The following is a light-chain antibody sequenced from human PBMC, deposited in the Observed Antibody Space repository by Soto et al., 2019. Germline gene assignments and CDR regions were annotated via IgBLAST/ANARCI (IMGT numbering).Light chain of an antibody. CDR1: QSISSW. CDR2: GAS. Sequence: DIQMTQSPSTLSASVGDRVTITCRASQSISSWLAWYQQKPGKAPKLLIYGASSLESGVPSRFSGSGSGTEFPLTISSLQPDDFATYYCQQYNSYDMWSFGQGTKVELK. V-gene: IGKV1-5*01. CDR3: QQYNSYDMWS. J-gene: IGKJ1*01.